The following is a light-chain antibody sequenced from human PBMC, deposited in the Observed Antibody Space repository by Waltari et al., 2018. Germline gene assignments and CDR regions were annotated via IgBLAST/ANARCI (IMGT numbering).Light chain of an antibody. CDR3: CSYAGSSISV. CDR1: SSDVGNYNL. Sequence: QSALTQTATVSGSPGQSITISCPGTSSDVGNYNLVSWYQQHPDKAPKLIIYDVNKRPSGVSNRFSGSKSGNTASLTISGLQAADEADYYCCSYAGSSISVFGGGTRLTVL. V-gene: IGLV2-23*02. J-gene: IGLJ3*02. CDR2: DVN.